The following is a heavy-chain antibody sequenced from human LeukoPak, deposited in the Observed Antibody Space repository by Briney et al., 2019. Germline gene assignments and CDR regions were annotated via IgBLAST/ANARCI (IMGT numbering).Heavy chain of an antibody. Sequence: GGSLRLSCGASGFTFSNYAMHWVRQAPGKGLEWVAVIWYDGSNQYYADSVKGRFSISRDNSKNTLNLQMNSLRAEDTAVYYCARAVNYGDYDYWGQGTLVTVSS. V-gene: IGHV3-33*01. CDR2: IWYDGSNQ. D-gene: IGHD4-17*01. J-gene: IGHJ4*02. CDR3: ARAVNYGDYDY. CDR1: GFTFSNYA.